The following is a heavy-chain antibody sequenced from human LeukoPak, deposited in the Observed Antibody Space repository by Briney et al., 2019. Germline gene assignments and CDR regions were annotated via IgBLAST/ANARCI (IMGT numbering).Heavy chain of an antibody. Sequence: GGSLRLSCAASGFTFSDYSMNWVRQAPGKGLEWVSGVGGDERTHYADFVRGRFTISRDNSKNTLYLQMNSLRAEDTAVYYCAKATRHYDSSGYLDYWGQGTLVTVSS. CDR2: VGGDERT. V-gene: IGHV3-23*01. J-gene: IGHJ4*02. D-gene: IGHD3-22*01. CDR1: GFTFSDYS. CDR3: AKATRHYDSSGYLDY.